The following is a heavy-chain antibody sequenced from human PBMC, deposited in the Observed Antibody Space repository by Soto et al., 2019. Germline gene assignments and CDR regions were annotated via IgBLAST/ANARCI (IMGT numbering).Heavy chain of an antibody. CDR2: ISWNSGSI. Sequence: PGGSLRLSCAASGFTFDDYAMHWVRQAPGKGLEWVSGISWNSGSIGYADSVKGRFTISRDNAKNSLYLQMNSLRAEDTALYYCAKGLYYYDSSGYSTLFDYWGQGTLVTVSS. J-gene: IGHJ4*02. CDR3: AKGLYYYDSSGYSTLFDY. CDR1: GFTFDDYA. D-gene: IGHD3-22*01. V-gene: IGHV3-9*01.